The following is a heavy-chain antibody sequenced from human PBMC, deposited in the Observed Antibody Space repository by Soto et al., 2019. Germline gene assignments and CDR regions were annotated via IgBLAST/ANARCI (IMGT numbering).Heavy chain of an antibody. J-gene: IGHJ4*02. CDR3: TNNFV. Sequence: DVQVVQSGGGLVQPGGSLKLSCAASGFAFNDSAMHWVRQASGKGLEWVARVRSKTNNYATAYPVSVRGRFTVSRDDSMGTNYLQMNSLKTEDTAMYYCTNNFVWGQGVLVTVSS. D-gene: IGHD2-15*01. CDR1: GFAFNDSA. CDR2: VRSKTNNYAT. V-gene: IGHV3-73*01.